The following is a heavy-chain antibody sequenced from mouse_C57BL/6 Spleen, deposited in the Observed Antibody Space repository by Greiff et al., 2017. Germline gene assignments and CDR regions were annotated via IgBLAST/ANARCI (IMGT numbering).Heavy chain of an antibody. D-gene: IGHD2-3*01. Sequence: EVQVVESGPGLVKPSQSLSLTCSVTGYSITSGYYWNWIRQFPGNKLEWMGYISYDGSNNYKPSLKNRISITRDTSKNQFFLKLNSVTTEDTSTYYCARDGVNDGYYGFELYFDYWGQGTTLTVSS. V-gene: IGHV3-6*01. CDR2: ISYDGSN. J-gene: IGHJ2*01. CDR3: ARDGVNDGYYGFELYFDY. CDR1: GYSITSGYY.